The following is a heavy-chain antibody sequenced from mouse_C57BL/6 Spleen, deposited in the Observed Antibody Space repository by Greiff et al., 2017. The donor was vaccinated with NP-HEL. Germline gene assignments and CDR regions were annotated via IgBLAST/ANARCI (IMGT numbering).Heavy chain of an antibody. Sequence: EVMLVESGGGLVQPKGSLKLSCAASGFSFNTYAMNWVRQAPGKGLEWVARIRSKSNNYATYYADSVKDRFTISRDDSESMLYLQMNNLKTEDTAMYYCVRPHEGAMDYWGQGTSVTVSS. CDR1: GFSFNTYA. V-gene: IGHV10-1*01. J-gene: IGHJ4*01. CDR3: VRPHEGAMDY. CDR2: IRSKSNNYAT.